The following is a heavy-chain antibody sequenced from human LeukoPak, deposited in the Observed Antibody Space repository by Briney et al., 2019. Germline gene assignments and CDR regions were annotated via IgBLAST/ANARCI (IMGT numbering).Heavy chain of an antibody. D-gene: IGHD1-26*01. V-gene: IGHV4-4*02. CDR2: IYHSGST. CDR3: ARQEWELLPGAFDI. CDR1: GGSISSSNW. J-gene: IGHJ3*02. Sequence: PSGTLSLTCAVSGGSISSSNWRSWVRQPPGKGLEWIGEIYHSGSTNYNPSLKSRVTISVDKSKNQFSLKLSSVTAADTAVYYCARQEWELLPGAFDIWGQGTMVTVSS.